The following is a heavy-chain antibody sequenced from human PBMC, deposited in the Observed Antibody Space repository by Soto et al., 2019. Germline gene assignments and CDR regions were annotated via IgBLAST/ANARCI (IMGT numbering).Heavy chain of an antibody. CDR1: GYTFTGYY. J-gene: IGHJ4*02. CDR3: ARAWSGYRRPHFDY. Sequence: GASVKVSCKASGYTFTGYYMHWVRQAPGQRLEWMGWINAGNGNTKYSQKFQGRVTITRDTSASTAYMELSSLRSEDTAVYYCARAWSGYRRPHFDYWGQGTLVTVSS. V-gene: IGHV1-3*01. CDR2: INAGNGNT. D-gene: IGHD3-3*01.